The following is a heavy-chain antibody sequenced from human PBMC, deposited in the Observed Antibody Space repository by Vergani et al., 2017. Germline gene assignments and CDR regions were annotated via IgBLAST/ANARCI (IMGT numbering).Heavy chain of an antibody. CDR2: IYWDDDK. CDR3: AHSSVDTAMVVYFDY. J-gene: IGHJ4*02. V-gene: IGHV2-5*02. D-gene: IGHD5-18*01. CDR1: GFSLRTSGVG. Sequence: QITLKESGPTLVKPTQTLTLTCTFSGFSLRTSGVGVGWIRQPPGKALEWLALIYWDDDKRYSPSLKSRLTITKDTSKNQVVLTMTNMDPVDTATYYCAHSSVDTAMVVYFDYWGQGTLVTVSS.